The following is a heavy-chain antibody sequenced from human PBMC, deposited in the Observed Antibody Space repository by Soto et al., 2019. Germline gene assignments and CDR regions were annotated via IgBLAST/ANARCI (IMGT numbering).Heavy chain of an antibody. J-gene: IGHJ4*02. V-gene: IGHV3-23*01. Sequence: GGSLRLSCAASGFTFSSYAMSWVRQAPGKGLEWVSAISGSGGSTYYADSVKGRFTISRDNSKNTLYLQMNSLRAEDTAVYYCVKATPYNSGSYYYFDFWGQGTLVTVSS. CDR1: GFTFSSYA. CDR3: VKATPYNSGSYYYFDF. D-gene: IGHD1-26*01. CDR2: ISGSGGST.